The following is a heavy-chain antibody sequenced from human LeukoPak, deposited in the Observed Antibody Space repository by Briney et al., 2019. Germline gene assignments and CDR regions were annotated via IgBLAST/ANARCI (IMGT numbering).Heavy chain of an antibody. Sequence: SETLSLTCTVSGGSISSSSYYWGWIRQPPGKGLEWIGSIYYSASTYYNPSLKSRITISVDTTKNQFSLKLSSVTAADTAVYYCAGLPVGGASLDIWGQGTMVTVSS. D-gene: IGHD3-16*01. J-gene: IGHJ3*02. CDR1: GGSISSSSYY. V-gene: IGHV4-39*01. CDR3: AGLPVGGASLDI. CDR2: IYYSAST.